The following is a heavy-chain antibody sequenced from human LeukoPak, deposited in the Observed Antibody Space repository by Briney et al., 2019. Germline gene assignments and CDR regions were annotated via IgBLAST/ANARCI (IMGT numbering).Heavy chain of an antibody. Sequence: GGSLRLSCAASGFSFSSYNMNWVRLTPGKGLEWVSSITSSSTYTFYADSVKGRFTISRDNAKNSLYLQMNSLRAEDTAVYYCARDRVIQSDVFDIWGQGTMVTVSS. CDR2: ITSSSTYT. J-gene: IGHJ3*02. CDR3: ARDRVIQSDVFDI. CDR1: GFSFSSYN. D-gene: IGHD3-16*02. V-gene: IGHV3-21*01.